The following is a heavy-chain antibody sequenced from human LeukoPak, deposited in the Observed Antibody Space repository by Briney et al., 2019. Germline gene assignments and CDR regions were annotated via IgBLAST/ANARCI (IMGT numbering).Heavy chain of an antibody. J-gene: IGHJ5*02. CDR1: GYTFTSYG. Sequence: ASVKVSCKASGYTFTSYGISWVRQAPGQGLEWMGWISAYNGNTNYAQKLQGRVTMTTDTSTSTAYMELRSLRSDDTAVYYCARVVMITFGGVHSNWFDPWGQGTLSPSPQ. D-gene: IGHD3-16*01. CDR3: ARVVMITFGGVHSNWFDP. V-gene: IGHV1-18*01. CDR2: ISAYNGNT.